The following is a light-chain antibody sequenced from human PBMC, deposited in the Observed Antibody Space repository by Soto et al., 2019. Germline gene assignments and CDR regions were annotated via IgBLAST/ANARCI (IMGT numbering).Light chain of an antibody. V-gene: IGKV3-20*01. Sequence: EIVMTQSPATLSVSPGERVTLSCRASQSLTRNLAWYQHKPGQSPRLLIYGASSRATGIPDRFSGSGSGTDFTLTISRLEPEDFAVYYCQQYGSSPLTFGGGTMADVK. CDR3: QQYGSSPLT. CDR2: GAS. J-gene: IGKJ4*01. CDR1: QSLTRN.